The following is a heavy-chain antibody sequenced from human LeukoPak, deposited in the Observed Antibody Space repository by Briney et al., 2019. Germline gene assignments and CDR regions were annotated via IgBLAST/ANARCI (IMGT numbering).Heavy chain of an antibody. Sequence: GGSLRLSRAASGFTFSSFGMSWVRQAPGKGLEWVSAISVSGDSTNYADSVKGRFTISRDNSKNTLYLQMNSLRAEDTAVYYCAKVFFMDYWGQGTLVTVAS. CDR2: ISVSGDST. D-gene: IGHD2-8*01. CDR3: AKVFFMDY. CDR1: GFTFSSFG. V-gene: IGHV3-23*01. J-gene: IGHJ4*02.